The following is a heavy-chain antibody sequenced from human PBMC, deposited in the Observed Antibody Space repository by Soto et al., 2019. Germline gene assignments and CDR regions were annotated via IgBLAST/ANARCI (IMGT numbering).Heavy chain of an antibody. CDR1: GGSISSYY. CDR2: IYYSGST. D-gene: IGHD6-13*01. CDR3: ARGRGIAAAGSGGGIDH. J-gene: IGHJ4*02. Sequence: SETLSLTCSVSGGSISSYYWSWLGEPPGKGLAWSGYIYYSGSTNYNPSLKSRVTISVDTAKNQFSLKLSSVTAADTAVYYCARGRGIAAAGSGGGIDHWGQGTLVTFAS. V-gene: IGHV4-59*01.